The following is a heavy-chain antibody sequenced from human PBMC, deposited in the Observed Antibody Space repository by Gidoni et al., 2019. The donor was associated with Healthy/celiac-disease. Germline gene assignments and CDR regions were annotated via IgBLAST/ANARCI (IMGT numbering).Heavy chain of an antibody. V-gene: IGHV3-23*01. CDR2: ISGSGGST. J-gene: IGHJ3*02. CDR1: GFTFSSSA. Sequence: EVQLLESGGGLVQPGGSLRLSCAASGFTFSSSAMSWVRQAPGKGLEWVSAISGSGGSTYYADSVKGRFTISRDNSKNTLYLQMNSLRAEDTAVYYCAKRIQHPYGSGSVDAFDIWGQGTMVTVSS. D-gene: IGHD3-10*01. CDR3: AKRIQHPYGSGSVDAFDI.